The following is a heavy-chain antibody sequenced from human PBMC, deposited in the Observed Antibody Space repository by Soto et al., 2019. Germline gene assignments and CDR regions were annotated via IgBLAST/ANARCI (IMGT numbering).Heavy chain of an antibody. Sequence: QVQLQESGPGLVKPSQTLSLTCTVSGGSISSRDYYWNWIRQPPGKGLEWIGSIYYSGSTYYSPSLKSRVTLSVGTSKDQFSLKLSSVTAATTAVYYCVRGAPGACSSTRCSDAVDLWGRGTMVAVSS. V-gene: IGHV4-30-4*01. J-gene: IGHJ3*01. D-gene: IGHD2-2*01. CDR3: VRGAPGACSSTRCSDAVDL. CDR1: GGSISSRDYY. CDR2: IYYSGST.